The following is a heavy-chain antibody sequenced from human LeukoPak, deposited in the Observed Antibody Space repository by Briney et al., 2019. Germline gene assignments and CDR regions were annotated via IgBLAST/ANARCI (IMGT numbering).Heavy chain of an antibody. CDR1: GGTFSSYA. D-gene: IGHD2-2*01. Sequence: SVKVSCKASGGTFSSYAISWVRQAPGQGLEWMGGIIPIFGTANYAQKFQGRVTITTDESTSTAYMELSSLRSEDTAVYYCARDRDPYCSSTSCTYESWFDPWGQGTLVTVSS. CDR3: ARDRDPYCSSTSCTYESWFDP. CDR2: IIPIFGTA. J-gene: IGHJ5*02. V-gene: IGHV1-69*05.